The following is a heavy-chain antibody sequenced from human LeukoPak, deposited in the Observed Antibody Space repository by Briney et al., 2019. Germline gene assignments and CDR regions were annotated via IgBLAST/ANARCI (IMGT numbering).Heavy chain of an antibody. J-gene: IGHJ4*02. CDR3: AKSRAIVVVITGTPFDY. CDR2: ISGNGGST. CDR1: GFTFSSYA. Sequence: GGSLRLSCAASGFTFSSYAMSWVRQAPGKGLEWVSGISGNGGSTYYADSVKGRLTISRDNSKNTLYLQMNSLRAEDTAVYYCAKSRAIVVVITGTPFDYWGQGTLVTVSS. D-gene: IGHD3-22*01. V-gene: IGHV3-23*01.